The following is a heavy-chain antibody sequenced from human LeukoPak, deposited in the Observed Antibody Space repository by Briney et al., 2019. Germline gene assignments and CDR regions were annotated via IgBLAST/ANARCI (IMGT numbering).Heavy chain of an antibody. J-gene: IGHJ5*02. CDR1: GGTFSSYA. D-gene: IGHD3-10*01. CDR3: ARDQRATYGSGSYSNWFDP. CDR2: IIPIFGTA. Sequence: SVKVSCKASGGTFSSYAISWVRQAPGQGLEWMGGIIPIFGTANYAQKFQGRVTITADESTSTAYMELSSLRSEDTAVYYCARDQRATYGSGSYSNWFDPWGRGTLVTVSS. V-gene: IGHV1-69*01.